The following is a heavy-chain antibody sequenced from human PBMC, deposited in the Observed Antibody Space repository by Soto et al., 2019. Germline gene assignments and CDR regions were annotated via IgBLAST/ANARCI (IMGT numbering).Heavy chain of an antibody. Sequence: QVQLVQSGAEVKKPGASVKVSCKASGYTFTSYYMHWVRQAPGQGLEWMGIINPSGGSTSYAQKFQGRVTMTRDTSTSTVYMELSSLRSEDTAVYYCARDLLPSPSIAAAGGPWGQGTLVTVSS. J-gene: IGHJ5*02. D-gene: IGHD6-13*01. CDR1: GYTFTSYY. CDR3: ARDLLPSPSIAAAGGP. CDR2: INPSGGST. V-gene: IGHV1-46*01.